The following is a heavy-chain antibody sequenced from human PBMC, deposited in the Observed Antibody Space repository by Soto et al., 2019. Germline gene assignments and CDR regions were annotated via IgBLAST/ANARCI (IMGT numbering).Heavy chain of an antibody. J-gene: IGHJ4*02. CDR2: ISANNGNT. CDR1: GYTFTNYA. D-gene: IGHD1-7*01. V-gene: IGHV1-18*01. Sequence: ASVKVSCKPSGYTFTNYAISWVRQAPGQGLEWMGWISANNGNTKYAQKFQGRVTMTTDTSTSTAYMELRSLRSDDTAVYYCARDGLAGTTGSYAYWGQGTLVTVSS. CDR3: ARDGLAGTTGSYAY.